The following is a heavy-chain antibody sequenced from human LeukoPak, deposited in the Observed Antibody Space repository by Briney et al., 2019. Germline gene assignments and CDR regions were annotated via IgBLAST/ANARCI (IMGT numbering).Heavy chain of an antibody. CDR3: ARGLTPDAFDI. J-gene: IGHJ3*02. Sequence: SETLSLTCNVSGYSISSGYYWGWIRQPPAKGLEWIGSIYHSGRTHYNPSLKSRVTISGDTSKNQFSLKLSSVTAAETAVYYCARGLTPDAFDIWGQGTMVTVSS. V-gene: IGHV4-38-2*02. CDR1: GYSISSGYY. CDR2: IYHSGRT.